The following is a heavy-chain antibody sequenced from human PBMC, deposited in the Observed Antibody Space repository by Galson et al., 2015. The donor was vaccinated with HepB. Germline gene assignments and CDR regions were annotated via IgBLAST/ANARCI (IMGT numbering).Heavy chain of an antibody. CDR3: AKSLRHYPYDMDV. J-gene: IGHJ6*02. CDR2: ISGGGGNT. Sequence: SLRLSCAASGFIFNNYAMTWVRQPPGKGLEWVSSISGGGGNTFYSESVKGRFTISRDNSKNTLFLQMNSLRADDPAVYSCAKSLRHYPYDMDVWGPGTTVSVSS. D-gene: IGHD1-26*01. CDR1: GFIFNNYA. V-gene: IGHV3-23*01.